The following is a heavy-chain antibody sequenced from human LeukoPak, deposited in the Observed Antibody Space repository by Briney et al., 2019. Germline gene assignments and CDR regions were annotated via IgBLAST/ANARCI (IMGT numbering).Heavy chain of an antibody. CDR1: GFTVSSNY. J-gene: IGHJ6*02. Sequence: PGGSLRLSCAASGFTVSSNYMSWVRQAPGKGLEWVSVIYSGGSTHYADSVKGRFTISRDNSKNTLYLQMNSLRAEDTAVYYCARPYGDGTIYGMDVWGQGTTVTVSS. CDR2: IYSGGST. CDR3: ARPYGDGTIYGMDV. D-gene: IGHD4-17*01. V-gene: IGHV3-66*01.